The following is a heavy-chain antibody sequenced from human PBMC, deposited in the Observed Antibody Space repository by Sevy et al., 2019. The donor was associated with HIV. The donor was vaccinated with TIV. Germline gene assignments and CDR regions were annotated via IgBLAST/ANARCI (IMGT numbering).Heavy chain of an antibody. CDR1: GFTFSSYW. CDR2: IKQDGSEK. CDR3: ARDLRSSGWYHYYFDY. J-gene: IGHJ4*02. V-gene: IGHV3-7*01. Sequence: GGSLRLSCAASGFTFSSYWMSWVRQAPGKGLEWVANIKQDGSEKYYVGSVKGRFTISRDNAKNSLYLQMNSLRAEDTAVYYCARDLRSSGWYHYYFDYWGQGTLVTVSS. D-gene: IGHD6-19*01.